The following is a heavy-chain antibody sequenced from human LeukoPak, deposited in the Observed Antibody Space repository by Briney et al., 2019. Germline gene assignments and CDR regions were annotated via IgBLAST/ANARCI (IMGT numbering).Heavy chain of an antibody. D-gene: IGHD1-1*01. CDR1: AGSIISSSHL. Sequence: SETLSLTCTVSAGSIISSSHLWGWIRQPPGKGLEWIGSISYSGTTYYNPSLSSRVTMSVDTSKNHFSLKLSSVTAADTAVYYCVRRTTETHAEAFDIWAKGTKSTVSS. J-gene: IGHJ3*02. CDR2: ISYSGTT. V-gene: IGHV4-39*02. CDR3: VRRTTETHAEAFDI.